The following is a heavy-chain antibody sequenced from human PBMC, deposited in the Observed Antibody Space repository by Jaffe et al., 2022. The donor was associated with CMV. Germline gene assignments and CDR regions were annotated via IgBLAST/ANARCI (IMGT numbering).Heavy chain of an antibody. Sequence: QVQLQESGPGLVKPSQTLSLTCTVSGGSISSGGYYWSWIRQHPGKGLEWIGYIYYSGSTYYNPSLKSRVTISVDTSKNQFSLKLSSVTAADTAVYYCARDELYDSSGYHISSPRSYWYFDLWGRGTLVTVSS. CDR2: IYYSGST. V-gene: IGHV4-31*03. J-gene: IGHJ2*01. CDR3: ARDELYDSSGYHISSPRSYWYFDL. CDR1: GGSISSGGYY. D-gene: IGHD3-22*01.